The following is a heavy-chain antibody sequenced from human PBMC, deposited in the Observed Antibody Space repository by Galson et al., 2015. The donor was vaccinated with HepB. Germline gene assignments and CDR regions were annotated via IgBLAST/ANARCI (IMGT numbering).Heavy chain of an antibody. V-gene: IGHV6-1*01. CDR1: GDSVSTHIVA. Sequence: CAISGDSVSTHIVAWNWIRQSPSRGLEWLGRTYYRTKWYNDYAVSVQSRITINPDTSRNQFSLQLNSVTPEDTGVYYCTSVRHLARGMDVWGQGTLVIVSA. CDR3: TSVRHLARGMDV. CDR2: TYYRTKWYN. D-gene: IGHD3-10*01. J-gene: IGHJ4*02.